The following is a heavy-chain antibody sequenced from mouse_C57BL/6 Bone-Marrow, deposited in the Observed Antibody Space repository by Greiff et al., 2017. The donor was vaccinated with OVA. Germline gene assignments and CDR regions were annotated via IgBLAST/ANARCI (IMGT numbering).Heavy chain of an antibody. V-gene: IGHV1-82*01. J-gene: IGHJ2*01. CDR1: GYAFSSSW. D-gene: IGHD1-1*01. CDR2: IYPGDGDT. CDR3: ARPPYYYGSPFYFDY. Sequence: VQLQQSGPELVKPGASVKISCKASGYAFSSSWMNWVKQRPGKGLEWIGRIYPGDGDTNYNGKFKGKATLTADKSSSTSYMQLSSLTSEDSAVYFCARPPYYYGSPFYFDYWGQGTTLTVSS.